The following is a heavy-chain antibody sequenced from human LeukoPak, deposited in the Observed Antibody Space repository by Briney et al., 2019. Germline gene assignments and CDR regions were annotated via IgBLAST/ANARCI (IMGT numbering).Heavy chain of an antibody. CDR2: IHPNTGGT. V-gene: IGHV1-2*06. D-gene: IGHD2-2*01. CDR1: GYTFTDSF. Sequence: ASVKVSCKASGYTFTDSFMHWVRQAPGQGPEWMGRIHPNTGGTNYAQNFQGRVTMTSDPSLSAAYLELSGLTSDDTAVYYCARAPPVGPTTSPDYWGQGTLVTVTS. CDR3: ARAPPVGPTTSPDY. J-gene: IGHJ4*02.